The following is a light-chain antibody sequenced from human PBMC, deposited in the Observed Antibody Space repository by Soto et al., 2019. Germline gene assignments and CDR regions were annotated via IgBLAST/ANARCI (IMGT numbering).Light chain of an antibody. CDR3: SSHGGNSPYV. CDR1: TSDIGGYNY. CDR2: EVN. J-gene: IGLJ1*01. V-gene: IGLV2-8*01. Sequence: QSALTPPPSASGSPGQSVAISCTGTTSDIGGYNYVSWYQQHPGKAPKLMIYEVNKRPSGVPDRFSGSKSGNTASLTVSGLQAEDEADYYCSSHGGNSPYVFGTGTKLTVL.